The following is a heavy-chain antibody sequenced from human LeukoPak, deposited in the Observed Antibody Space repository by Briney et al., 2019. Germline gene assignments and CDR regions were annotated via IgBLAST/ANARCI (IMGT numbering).Heavy chain of an antibody. Sequence: PSETLSLTCAVSGGSISGYYWSWIRQPPGKGLEWIGEINHSGSTNYNPSLKSRVTISVDTSKNQFSLKLSSVTAADTAVYYCARGPHYGGDCYPVYMDVWGNGTTVTVSS. CDR1: GGSISGYY. V-gene: IGHV4-34*01. J-gene: IGHJ6*03. CDR2: INHSGST. D-gene: IGHD2-21*02. CDR3: ARGPHYGGDCYPVYMDV.